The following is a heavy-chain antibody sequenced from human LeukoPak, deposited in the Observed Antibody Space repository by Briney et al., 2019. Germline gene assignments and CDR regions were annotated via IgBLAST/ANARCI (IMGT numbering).Heavy chain of an antibody. CDR2: IYYSGST. Sequence: PSETLSLTCTVSGGSISSGGYYWSWIRQHPGKGLEWIGYIYYSGSTYYNPSLKSRVTISVDTSKNQFSLKLSSVTAADTAVYYCARMATYYYDSREYYFDYWAREPWSPSHQ. D-gene: IGHD3-22*01. CDR1: GGSISSGGYY. CDR3: ARMATYYYDSREYYFDY. V-gene: IGHV4-31*03. J-gene: IGHJ4*02.